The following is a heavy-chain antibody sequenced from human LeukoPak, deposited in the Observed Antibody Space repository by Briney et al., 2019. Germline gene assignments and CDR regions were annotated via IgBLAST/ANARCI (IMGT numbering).Heavy chain of an antibody. J-gene: IGHJ4*02. CDR3: AKDRAYYYGSGSYLDY. CDR2: IRYDGSNK. CDR1: GFTFSSYG. D-gene: IGHD3-10*01. Sequence: SGGSLRLPCAASGFTFSSYGMHWVRQAPGKGLEWVAFIRYDGSNKYYADSVKGRFTISRDNSKNTLYLQMNSLRAEDTAVYYCAKDRAYYYGSGSYLDYWGQGTLVTVSS. V-gene: IGHV3-30*02.